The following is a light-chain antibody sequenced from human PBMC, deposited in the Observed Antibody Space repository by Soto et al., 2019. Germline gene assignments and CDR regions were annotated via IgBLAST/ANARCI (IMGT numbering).Light chain of an antibody. CDR2: GAS. V-gene: IGKV3-15*01. CDR1: QSVSSN. J-gene: IGKJ1*01. Sequence: EIVMTQSPATLSVSPGERATLSCRASQSVSSNLAWYQQKPGQAPRLLFFGASTRATGIPARFSGSGSGTEFTLTISSLQSEDFAVYYCQQYNNWPPPFGQGTKVEIK. CDR3: QQYNNWPPP.